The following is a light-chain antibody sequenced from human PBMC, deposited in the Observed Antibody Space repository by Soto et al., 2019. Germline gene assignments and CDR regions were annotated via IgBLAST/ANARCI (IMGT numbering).Light chain of an antibody. J-gene: IGKJ4*01. V-gene: IGKV1-33*01. CDR1: QDIYNY. CDR2: GAS. Sequence: DLQMTQSPSSLSASVGDRVTITCQASQDIYNYLNWYQQKPGKAPKLLIYGASNVQTGVPSRFTGSGSGTDFTFTISSLQSEDIATYYCPRYETLPPTFGGGTKVEIK. CDR3: PRYETLPPT.